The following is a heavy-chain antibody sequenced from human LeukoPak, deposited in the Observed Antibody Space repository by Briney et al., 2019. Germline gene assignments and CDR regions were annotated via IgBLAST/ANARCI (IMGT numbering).Heavy chain of an antibody. CDR3: ARLYYYDSSGYYYLDY. V-gene: IGHV1-2*02. D-gene: IGHD3-22*01. J-gene: IGHJ4*02. CDR1: GYTFTGYY. Sequence: GASVKVSCKASGYTFTGYYMHWVRQAPGQGLEWMGWINPNSGGTNYARKFQGRVTMTRDTSISTAYMELSRLRSDDTAVYYCARLYYYDSSGYYYLDYWGQGTLVTVSS. CDR2: INPNSGGT.